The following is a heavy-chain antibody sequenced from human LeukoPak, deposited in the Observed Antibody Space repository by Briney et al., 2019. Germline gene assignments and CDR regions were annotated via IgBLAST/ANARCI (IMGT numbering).Heavy chain of an antibody. CDR3: ARGFSGWFVGGPKDY. D-gene: IGHD6-13*01. CDR2: MNPNSGNT. J-gene: IGHJ4*02. Sequence: VASVKVSCKASGYTFTSYDISWVRQATGQGLEWMGWMNPNSGNTVYAQKFQGRVTMTRNTSISTAYMELSSLRSEDTAVYYCARGFSGWFVGGPKDYWGQGTLVTVSS. V-gene: IGHV1-8*01. CDR1: GYTFTSYD.